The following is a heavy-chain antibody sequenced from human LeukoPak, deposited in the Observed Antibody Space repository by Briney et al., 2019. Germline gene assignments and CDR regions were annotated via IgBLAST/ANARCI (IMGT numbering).Heavy chain of an antibody. CDR2: IYYSGST. V-gene: IGHV4-59*01. CDR1: GGSISSYY. J-gene: IGHJ4*02. Sequence: QASETLSLTCTVSGGSISSYYWSWIRQPPGKGLEWIGYIYYSGSTNYNPSLKSRVTISVETSKNQFSLKLSSVTAADTAVYYCARVRSDFWSGPLDYWGQGTLVTVSS. D-gene: IGHD3-3*01. CDR3: ARVRSDFWSGPLDY.